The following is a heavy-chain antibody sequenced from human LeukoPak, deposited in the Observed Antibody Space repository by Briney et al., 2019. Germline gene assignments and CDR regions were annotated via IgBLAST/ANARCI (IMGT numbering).Heavy chain of an antibody. D-gene: IGHD1-26*01. J-gene: IGHJ4*02. V-gene: IGHV3-23*01. CDR1: GFTFRSYA. Sequence: GGSLRLSCAASGFTFRSYAMSWVRQAPGKGLEWVSSVTGDGETTFCADSVKGRFTISRDNSTNTLYLHMNSLRAEDTAVYYCAKEGGSGSYLDYWGQGTLVTVSS. CDR2: VTGDGETT. CDR3: AKEGGSGSYLDY.